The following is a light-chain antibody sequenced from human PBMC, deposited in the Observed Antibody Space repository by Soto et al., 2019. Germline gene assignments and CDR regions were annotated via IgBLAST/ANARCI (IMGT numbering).Light chain of an antibody. Sequence: EIVLTQSPDTLSLSPGERATLSCRASQSVSSALLAWYQQKPGQAPRLLIYRASTRATGIPDRFTGSGSGKDFTLTISRLEPEDFAVYYCQQYESSPLTCGGGTKVEIK. J-gene: IGKJ4*01. CDR1: QSVSSAL. V-gene: IGKV3-20*01. CDR2: RAS. CDR3: QQYESSPLT.